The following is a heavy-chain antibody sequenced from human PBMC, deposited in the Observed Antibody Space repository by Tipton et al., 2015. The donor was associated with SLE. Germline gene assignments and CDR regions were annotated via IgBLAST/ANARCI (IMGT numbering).Heavy chain of an antibody. CDR2: VYYTGSS. D-gene: IGHD1-26*01. Sequence: TLSLTCTVSGDSIRSSYWSWIRQPPGKGLEWIGYVYYTGSSNYNPSLKSRVTIGVDTSKNQLSLKLTSVTAADTAVYYCARENSGNYLPPNDFDLWGQGTLVTVSS. V-gene: IGHV4-59*01. J-gene: IGHJ4*02. CDR1: GDSIRSSY. CDR3: ARENSGNYLPPNDFDL.